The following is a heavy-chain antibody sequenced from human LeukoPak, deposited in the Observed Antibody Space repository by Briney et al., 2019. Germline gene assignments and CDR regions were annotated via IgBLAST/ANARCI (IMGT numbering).Heavy chain of an antibody. CDR3: ARVGTGIAAVASAFDI. V-gene: IGHV4-39*07. D-gene: IGHD6-13*01. J-gene: IGHJ3*02. CDR2: IYYSGST. CDR1: GGSISSSSYY. Sequence: SETLSLTCTVSGGSISSSSYYWGWIRQPPGKGLEWIGSIYYSGSTYYNPSLKSRVTISVDTSKNQFSLKLSSVTAADTAVYYCARVGTGIAAVASAFDIWGQGTMVTVSS.